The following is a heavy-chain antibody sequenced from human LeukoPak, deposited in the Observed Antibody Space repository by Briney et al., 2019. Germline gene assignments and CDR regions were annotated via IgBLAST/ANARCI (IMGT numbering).Heavy chain of an antibody. CDR1: GGSISSSNW. V-gene: IGHV4-4*02. CDR2: IYHSGST. Sequence: PSETLSLTCAVSGGSISSSNWWSWVRQPPGKGLEWIGEIYHSGSTNYNPSLKSRVTIPVDKSKNQFSLKLSSVTAADTAVYYCARGGGSWKGAFDIWGQGTMVTVSS. J-gene: IGHJ3*02. CDR3: ARGGGSWKGAFDI. D-gene: IGHD2-15*01.